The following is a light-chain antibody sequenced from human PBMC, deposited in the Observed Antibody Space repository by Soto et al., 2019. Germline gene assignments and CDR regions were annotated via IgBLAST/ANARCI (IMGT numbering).Light chain of an antibody. V-gene: IGKV1-39*01. CDR2: AAS. J-gene: IGKJ5*01. CDR1: QSISSY. CDR3: QQSYSTPIT. Sequence: DIQMTQSPSSLSASIGDIVTITCRASQSISSYLNWYQQKPGKAPKLLIYAASSLQSGVPSRFSGSGSGTDFTLTISSLQPEDFATYYCQQSYSTPITFGQGTRLEIK.